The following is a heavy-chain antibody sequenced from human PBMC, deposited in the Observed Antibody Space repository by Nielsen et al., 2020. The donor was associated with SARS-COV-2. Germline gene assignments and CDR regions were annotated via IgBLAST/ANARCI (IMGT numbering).Heavy chain of an antibody. Sequence: GSLRLSCTVSGGSISSSSNYWGWIRGLEWIGSVGSVGRTYYNPSLRRRVTMSADTSKKQFSLKLSSVTAADTAVYYCARSSYTGARIAARPKGAFDIWGQGTMVTVSS. CDR3: ARSSYTGARIAARPKGAFDI. V-gene: IGHV4-39*07. D-gene: IGHD6-6*01. CDR2: VGSVGRT. J-gene: IGHJ3*02. CDR1: GGSISSSSNY.